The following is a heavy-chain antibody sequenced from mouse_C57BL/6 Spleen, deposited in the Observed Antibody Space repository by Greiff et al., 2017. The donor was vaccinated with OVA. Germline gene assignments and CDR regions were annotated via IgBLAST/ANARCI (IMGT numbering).Heavy chain of an antibody. CDR3: ARSDGNYDAMDY. V-gene: IGHV1-82*01. CDR1: GYAFSSSW. D-gene: IGHD2-1*01. CDR2: IYPGDGDT. Sequence: QVQLQQSGPELVKPGASVKISCKASGYAFSSSWMNWVKQRPGKGLEWIGRIYPGDGDTTYNGKFKGKATLTADKSSSTAYMQLSSLTSEDSAVYFCARSDGNYDAMDYWGQGTSVTVSS. J-gene: IGHJ4*01.